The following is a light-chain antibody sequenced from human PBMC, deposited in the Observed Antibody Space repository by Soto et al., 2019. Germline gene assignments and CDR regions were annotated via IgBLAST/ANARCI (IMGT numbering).Light chain of an antibody. Sequence: QSALTQPASVSGSPGQSITISCTGTSSDVGGYNYVSWYQQHPGKAPKLMIYDVSNRPSGVSNRFSGSKSGNTASLTISGLQAEDEADYYCSSYTSSSTRVFGGGTQLTFL. J-gene: IGLJ2*01. CDR1: SSDVGGYNY. CDR3: SSYTSSSTRV. CDR2: DVS. V-gene: IGLV2-14*01.